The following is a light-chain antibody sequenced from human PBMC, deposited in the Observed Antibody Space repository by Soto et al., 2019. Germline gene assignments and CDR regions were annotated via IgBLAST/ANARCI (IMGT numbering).Light chain of an antibody. CDR1: TSNIGLNT. CDR3: AAWDGSLNGPV. Sequence: QPVLTQPPSASGTPGQRVTISCSGSTSNIGLNTVNWYQQLPGTAPKLLTYSDNQRPAGVPDRFSGSRSGTSASLAISGRQSEDEADYYCAAWDGSLNGPVFGGGTKVTVL. CDR2: SDN. V-gene: IGLV1-44*01. J-gene: IGLJ2*01.